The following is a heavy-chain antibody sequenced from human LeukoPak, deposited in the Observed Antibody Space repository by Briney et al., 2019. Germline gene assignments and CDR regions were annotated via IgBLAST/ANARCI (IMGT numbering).Heavy chain of an antibody. D-gene: IGHD6-13*01. J-gene: IGHJ6*02. Sequence: SETLSLTCAVSGGSISSYYWIWIRQPPGKGLDWVGYIYYTGSTDYNPSLESRVTMSSDTSKHQISLKLSSVTAADTAVYYCARDTGIAAAASGYYYYGMDVWGQGTTVTVSS. CDR2: IYYTGST. V-gene: IGHV4-59*01. CDR3: ARDTGIAAAASGYYYYGMDV. CDR1: GGSISSYY.